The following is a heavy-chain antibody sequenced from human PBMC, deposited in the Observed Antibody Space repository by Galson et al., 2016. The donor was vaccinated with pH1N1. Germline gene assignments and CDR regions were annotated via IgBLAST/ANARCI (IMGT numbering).Heavy chain of an antibody. CDR2: ISTGTSK. CDR3: ARDSEYSAYDLFH. J-gene: IGHJ4*02. D-gene: IGHD5-12*01. V-gene: IGHV3-48*01. Sequence: SLRLSCAASGFTFSSYSMYWVRQAPGKGLEWVSYISTGTSKYYEDSVKGRFTISRDNAKNSLYLQMNSLRPSDTALYYCARDSEYSAYDLFHWGQGTLVAVSS. CDR1: GFTFSSYS.